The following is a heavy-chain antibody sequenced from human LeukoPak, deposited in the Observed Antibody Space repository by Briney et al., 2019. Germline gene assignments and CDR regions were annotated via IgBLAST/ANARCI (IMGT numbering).Heavy chain of an antibody. CDR3: ARNLLRSYYYYYMDV. Sequence: PGGSLRLSCAASGFTFSSYAMHWVRQAPGKGLEYVSAISSNGGSTYYANSVKGRFTISRDNSKNTLYLQMGSLRAEDMAVYYCARNLLRSYYYYYMDVWGKGTTVTVSS. CDR2: ISSNGGST. V-gene: IGHV3-64*01. CDR1: GFTFSSYA. J-gene: IGHJ6*03.